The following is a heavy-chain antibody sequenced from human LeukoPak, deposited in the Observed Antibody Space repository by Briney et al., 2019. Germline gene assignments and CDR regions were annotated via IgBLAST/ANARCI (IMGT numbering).Heavy chain of an antibody. V-gene: IGHV6-1*01. D-gene: IGHD6-13*01. CDR2: TYYRSKWYN. CDR1: GDSVSSNSAA. Sequence: SQTLSLTCATSGDSVSSNSAAWNWIRQSPSRGLESLGRTYYRSKWYNDYAVSVKSRITINPDTSKNQFSLQLNSVTPEDTAVYYCARVRGSSWYNGMDVWGQGTTVTVSS. CDR3: ARVRGSSWYNGMDV. J-gene: IGHJ6*02.